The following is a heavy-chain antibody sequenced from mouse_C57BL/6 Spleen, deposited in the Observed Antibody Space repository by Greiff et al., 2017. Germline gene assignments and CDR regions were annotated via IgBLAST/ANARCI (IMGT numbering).Heavy chain of an antibody. CDR2: IYPGDGDT. J-gene: IGHJ4*01. V-gene: IGHV1-82*01. CDR3: ARSIYYYAMDD. Sequence: QVQLQQSGPELVKPGASVKISCKASGYAFSSSWMNWVKQRPGKGLEWIGRIYPGDGDTNYNGKFKGKATLTADKSSSTAYMQLSSLTSEDSAVYFCARSIYYYAMDDWGQGTSVTVSS. CDR1: GYAFSSSW.